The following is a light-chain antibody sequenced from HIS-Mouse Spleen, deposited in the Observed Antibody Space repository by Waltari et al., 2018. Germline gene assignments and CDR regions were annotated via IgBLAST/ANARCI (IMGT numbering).Light chain of an antibody. CDR3: CSYAGSYTGV. CDR1: SSDVGGYHY. Sequence: QSALTQPRSVSGSPGQSVTISCTGTSSDVGGYHYVSWYQQHPGKAPKLMIYDVSNRPSGVPERVSGSKSGNTASLTISGLQAEDEADYYCCSYAGSYTGVFGTGTKVTVL. V-gene: IGLV2-11*01. CDR2: DVS. J-gene: IGLJ1*01.